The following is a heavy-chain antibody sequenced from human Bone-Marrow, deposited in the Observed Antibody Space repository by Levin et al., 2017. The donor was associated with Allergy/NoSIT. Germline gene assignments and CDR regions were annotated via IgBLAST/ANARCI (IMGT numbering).Heavy chain of an antibody. V-gene: IGHV3-30-3*01. CDR1: GFTFSSYA. J-gene: IGHJ4*02. Sequence: GGSLRLSCAASGFTFSSYAMHWVRQAPGKGLEWVAVISYDGSNKYYADSVKGRFTISRDNSKNTLYLQMNSLRAEDTAVYYCARGRGITMVRGVIIALRQLGDYWGQGTLVTVSS. D-gene: IGHD3-10*01. CDR3: ARGRGITMVRGVIIALRQLGDY. CDR2: ISYDGSNK.